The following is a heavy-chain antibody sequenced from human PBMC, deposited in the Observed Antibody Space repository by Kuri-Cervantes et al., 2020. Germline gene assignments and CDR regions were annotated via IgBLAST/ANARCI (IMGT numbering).Heavy chain of an antibody. D-gene: IGHD3-22*01. J-gene: IGHJ2*01. Sequence: GGSLRLSCAASGFKFDDYAMHWVRQVPGKGLEWVSGISWNSGSIGYADSVKGRFTISRDNSKNTLYLQMNSLRAEDTAVYYCAKARGSMMAYDSSGYGYFDLWGRGTLVTVSS. CDR2: ISWNSGSI. V-gene: IGHV3-9*01. CDR1: GFKFDDYA. CDR3: AKARGSMMAYDSSGYGYFDL.